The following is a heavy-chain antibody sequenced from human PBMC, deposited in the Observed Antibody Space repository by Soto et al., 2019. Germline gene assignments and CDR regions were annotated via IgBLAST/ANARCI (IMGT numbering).Heavy chain of an antibody. Sequence: GGSLRLSCAASGFMFSDYSMNWVRQVPGKGLEWVSSISSNSGYTLYTDSVKGRFTISRDNAKSSLYLQMSSLRDEDTAVYYCTRGSYGAYDYWGQGTLVTVSS. CDR3: TRGSYGAYDY. D-gene: IGHD4-17*01. CDR1: GFMFSDYS. CDR2: ISSNSGYT. J-gene: IGHJ4*02. V-gene: IGHV3-21*06.